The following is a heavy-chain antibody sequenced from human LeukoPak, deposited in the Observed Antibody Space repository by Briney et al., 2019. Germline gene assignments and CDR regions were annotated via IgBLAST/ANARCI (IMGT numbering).Heavy chain of an antibody. CDR3: ARDLGGLPVAIPSWLDP. V-gene: IGHV3-21*01. J-gene: IGHJ5*02. CDR2: ICFTGTYI. Sequence: PGGALRLSCAASGFTFSSYSMNWIRQAPGKGLEGVSSICFTGTYIYYADSVRGRFTISRDNAKNSLYLQMNSLRAEDTAVYYCARDLGGLPVAIPSWLDPWGQGTLVTVSS. D-gene: IGHD2-2*01. CDR1: GFTFSSYS.